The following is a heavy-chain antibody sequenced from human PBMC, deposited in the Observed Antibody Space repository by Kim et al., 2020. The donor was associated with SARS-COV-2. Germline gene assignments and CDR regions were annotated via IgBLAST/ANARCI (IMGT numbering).Heavy chain of an antibody. Sequence: GGSLRLSCAASGFTFSSYGMHWVRQAPGKGLEWVAVISYDGSNKYYADSVKGRFTISRDNSKNTLYLQMNSLRAEDTAVYYCAKESGSGGYYAWTYCYYGMAFWGQGTTVTVSS. CDR1: GFTFSSYG. CDR2: ISYDGSNK. V-gene: IGHV3-30*18. J-gene: IGHJ6*02. D-gene: IGHD3-10*01. CDR3: AKESGSGGYYAWTYCYYGMAF.